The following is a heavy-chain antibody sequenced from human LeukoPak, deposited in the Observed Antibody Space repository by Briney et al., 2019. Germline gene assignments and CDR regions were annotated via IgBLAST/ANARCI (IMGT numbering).Heavy chain of an antibody. CDR2: IYNSGTT. D-gene: IGHD1-26*01. CDR1: GGSFSSYY. Sequence: PSETLSLTCTVSGGSFSSYYWTWIRQPAGKGLEWIGRIYNSGTTNYSPSLESRVTMSLDTSKNRFSLSLSSVTAADTAVYYCARDRLGATGHWRIDVWGRGTRVTVSS. CDR3: ARDRLGATGHWRIDV. V-gene: IGHV4-4*07. J-gene: IGHJ2*01.